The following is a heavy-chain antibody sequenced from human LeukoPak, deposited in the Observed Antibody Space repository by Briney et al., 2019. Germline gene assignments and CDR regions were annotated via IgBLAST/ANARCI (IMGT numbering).Heavy chain of an antibody. CDR2: IIPIFGTA. CDR3: AGYDYVWGSYRSQQLDY. V-gene: IGHV1-69*06. CDR1: GGTFSSYS. Sequence: GSSVKVSCTASGGTFSSYSISWVRNAPGQGLERMGGIIPIFGTANYAQKFQGRVTITADKSTSTAYMELSSLRSEDTAVYYCAGYDYVWGSYRSQQLDYWGQGTLVTVSS. D-gene: IGHD3-16*02. J-gene: IGHJ4*02.